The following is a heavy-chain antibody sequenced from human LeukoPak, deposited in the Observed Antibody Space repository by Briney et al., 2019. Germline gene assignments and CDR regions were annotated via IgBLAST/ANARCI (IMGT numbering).Heavy chain of an antibody. Sequence: GGSLRLSCAASGFTVSSNYMSWVRQAPGKGLEWVSVIYRGGSTYYADSVKGRFTISRDNSKNTLYLQMNSLRAEDTAVYYCARDRWASGYYDYWGQGTLVTVSS. J-gene: IGHJ4*02. CDR1: GFTVSSNY. D-gene: IGHD3-22*01. V-gene: IGHV3-53*01. CDR3: ARDRWASGYYDY. CDR2: IYRGGST.